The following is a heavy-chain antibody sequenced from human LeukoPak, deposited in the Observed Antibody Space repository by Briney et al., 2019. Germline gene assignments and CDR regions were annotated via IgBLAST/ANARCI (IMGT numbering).Heavy chain of an antibody. D-gene: IGHD1-26*01. Sequence: GSLRLSCAASGFTFSTYWMSWVRQRPGKGLEWIGEIYHSGSTNYNPSLKSRVTILIDKSKNQFSLNLNSMTAADTAVYYCARGQRIYSYKYYGLDVWGQGTTVTVSS. CDR1: GFTFSTYW. V-gene: IGHV4-4*02. J-gene: IGHJ6*02. CDR2: IYHSGST. CDR3: ARGQRIYSYKYYGLDV.